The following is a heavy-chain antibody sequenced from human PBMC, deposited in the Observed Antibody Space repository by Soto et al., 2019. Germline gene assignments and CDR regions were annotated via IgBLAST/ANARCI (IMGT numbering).Heavy chain of an antibody. V-gene: IGHV4-61*01. CDR2: IYYSGST. Sequence: KSSETLSLTCTVSGGSVSSGSYYWSWVRQPPGKGLEWIGYIYYSGSTNYNPSLKSRVTISVDTSKNQFSLKLSSVTAADTAVYYCERVTVATILFDYWGKGTLVTVSS. CDR3: ERVTVATILFDY. CDR1: GGSVSSGSYY. J-gene: IGHJ4*02. D-gene: IGHD5-12*01.